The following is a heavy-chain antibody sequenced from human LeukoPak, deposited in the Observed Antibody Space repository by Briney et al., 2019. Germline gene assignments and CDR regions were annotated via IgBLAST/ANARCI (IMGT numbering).Heavy chain of an antibody. J-gene: IGHJ6*03. CDR1: GGSISSYY. Sequence: SETLSLTCTVSGGSISSYYWSWIRQPPGKGLEYIGYIYYSGYTNYNPSLKSRVTISVDTSKDQFSLKLSSVTAADTAVYYCARETSQKGAHYMDVWGKGTTVTISS. D-gene: IGHD3-16*01. V-gene: IGHV4-59*01. CDR3: ARETSQKGAHYMDV. CDR2: IYYSGYT.